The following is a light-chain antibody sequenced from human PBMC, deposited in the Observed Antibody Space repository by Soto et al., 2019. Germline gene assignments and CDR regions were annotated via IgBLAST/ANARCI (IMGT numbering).Light chain of an antibody. CDR1: QSVSST. V-gene: IGKV3-15*01. Sequence: EIEMMQSPATPSASLGERATISCRASQSVSSTLAWYLQKPGQAPMLLIYGASTRATGIPASFSGSGSGSVFSRTISSLQSEEFAGYYCQQYNNWPVTCGQGTKVDIK. CDR2: GAS. J-gene: IGKJ1*01. CDR3: QQYNNWPVT.